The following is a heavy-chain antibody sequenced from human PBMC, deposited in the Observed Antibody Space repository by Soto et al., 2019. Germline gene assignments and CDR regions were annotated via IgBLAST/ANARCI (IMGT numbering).Heavy chain of an antibody. Sequence: LSLTCTVSGGSITTGGYYWSWIRQLPVKGLEWIGRRYYSESTYYNPSLKSRVSISLDTSKNQFSLKLSFVTAADTAMYYCARTKCSGGSCYSWSLDYWGQGXPVTVSS. V-gene: IGHV4-31*03. J-gene: IGHJ4*02. CDR1: GGSITTGGYY. CDR2: RYYSEST. CDR3: ARTKCSGGSCYSWSLDY. D-gene: IGHD2-15*01.